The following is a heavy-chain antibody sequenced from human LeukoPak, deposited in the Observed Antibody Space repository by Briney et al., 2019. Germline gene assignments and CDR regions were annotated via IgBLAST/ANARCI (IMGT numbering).Heavy chain of an antibody. CDR1: GYTFTGYY. V-gene: IGHV1-2*02. D-gene: IGHD3-10*01. Sequence: AASVKVSCKASGYTFTGYYMHWVRQAPGQGLEWMGWINPNSGGTNYAQKFQGRVTMTRDTSISTAYMELSRLRSDDTAVYYCASWKGYYGSGSSFGVGWGQGTLVTVSS. J-gene: IGHJ4*02. CDR3: ASWKGYYGSGSSFGVG. CDR2: INPNSGGT.